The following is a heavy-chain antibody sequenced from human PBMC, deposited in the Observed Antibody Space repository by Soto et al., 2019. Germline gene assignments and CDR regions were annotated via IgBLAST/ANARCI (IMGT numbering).Heavy chain of an antibody. V-gene: IGHV1-18*01. J-gene: IGHJ5*02. CDR1: GYTFTSYG. CDR2: ISAYNGNT. CDR3: AYLEYQLLSRWFDP. D-gene: IGHD2-2*01. Sequence: ASVKVSCKASGYTFTSYGISWVRQAPGQGLEWMGRISAYNGNTNYAQKLQGRVTMTTDTSTSTAYMELRSLRSDDTAVYYCAYLEYQLLSRWFDPWGQGTLVTVSS.